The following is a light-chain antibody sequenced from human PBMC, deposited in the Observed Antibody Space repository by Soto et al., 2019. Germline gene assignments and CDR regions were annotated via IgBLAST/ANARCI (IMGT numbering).Light chain of an antibody. V-gene: IGKV1-5*01. CDR1: QSISNW. CDR2: HAS. Sequence: DIQLTQSPSTLPASVGDRVTITCRASQSISNWLAWYHQKPGTAPKLLIYHASTLESGVPSRFSGSGSGTEFTLTISSLQPDDFATYYCQQYNSYWTFGLGTTAESK. CDR3: QQYNSYWT. J-gene: IGKJ1*01.